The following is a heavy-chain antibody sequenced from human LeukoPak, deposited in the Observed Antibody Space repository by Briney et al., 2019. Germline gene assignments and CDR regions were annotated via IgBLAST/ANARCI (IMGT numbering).Heavy chain of an antibody. V-gene: IGHV4-4*09. Sequence: PSETLSLTCTVSRGSISASIRSYYWSWLRQPPGKGLEWIGYISSSGSTNDNPSLRSRVTISVDTSKNQFFLNLSSVSAADTAVYYCARVPRRYSGAYYFDYWGPGTLVTVSP. CDR3: ARVPRRYSGAYYFDY. CDR1: RGSISASIRSYY. J-gene: IGHJ4*02. D-gene: IGHD5-12*01. CDR2: ISSSGST.